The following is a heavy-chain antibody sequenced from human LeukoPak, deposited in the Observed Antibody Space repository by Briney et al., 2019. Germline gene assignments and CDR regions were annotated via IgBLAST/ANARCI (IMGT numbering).Heavy chain of an antibody. D-gene: IGHD3-10*01. V-gene: IGHV3-21*01. CDR3: AKVKDYYGSRDAFDI. CDR2: ISSSSSYI. J-gene: IGHJ3*02. Sequence: PGGSLRLSCAASGFTFSSYSMNWVRQAPGKGLEWVSSISSSSSYIYYADSVKGRFTISRDNAKNSLYLQMNSLRAEDTAVYYCAKVKDYYGSRDAFDIWGQGTMVTVSS. CDR1: GFTFSSYS.